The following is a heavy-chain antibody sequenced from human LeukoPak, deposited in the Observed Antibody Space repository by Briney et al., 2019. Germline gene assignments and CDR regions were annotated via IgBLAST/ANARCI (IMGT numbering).Heavy chain of an antibody. D-gene: IGHD3-22*01. Sequence: GGSLRLSCAASGLTFSSYEMNWVRQAPGKGLEWISYISNSGSTIYNAESVKGRFTISRDNAKNSLYLQMNSLRAEDTAVYYCAREAKSRVVVITTSSSKNDAFDIWGQGTMVTVSS. CDR1: GLTFSSYE. J-gene: IGHJ3*02. CDR3: AREAKSRVVVITTSSSKNDAFDI. CDR2: ISNSGSTI. V-gene: IGHV3-48*03.